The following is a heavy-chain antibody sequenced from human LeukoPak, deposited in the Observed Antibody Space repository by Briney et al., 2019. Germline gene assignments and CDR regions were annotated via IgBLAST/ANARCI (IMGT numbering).Heavy chain of an antibody. D-gene: IGHD5-12*01. CDR2: ISGSGVST. J-gene: IGHJ4*02. CDR3: AREYVDIVPMGSFDY. CDR1: GFTFSNYG. V-gene: IGHV3-23*01. Sequence: GGTLRLSCAASGFTFSNYGMNWVRQTPGKGLEWVSSISGSGVSTYYADSVKGRFTISRDNSKKTLYLQMNSLRVEDTAVYYCAREYVDIVPMGSFDYWGQGTLVTVSS.